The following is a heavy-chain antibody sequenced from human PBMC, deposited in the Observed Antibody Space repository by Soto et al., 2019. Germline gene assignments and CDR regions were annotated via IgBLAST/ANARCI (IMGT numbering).Heavy chain of an antibody. D-gene: IGHD3-16*02. CDR2: ISTSGGRP. Sequence: EVQLLESGGGLVQPGGSLRLSCTAYGITFSNYAMSWVRQAPRKGLEWVSSISTSGGRPYYADSVKGRFTISRDNSKNTLYLQMNSLRVEDTAVYYCAKDPDRYDYVWGTYRYIDHWGQGTLVTVSS. V-gene: IGHV3-23*01. CDR1: GITFSNYA. CDR3: AKDPDRYDYVWGTYRYIDH. J-gene: IGHJ4*02.